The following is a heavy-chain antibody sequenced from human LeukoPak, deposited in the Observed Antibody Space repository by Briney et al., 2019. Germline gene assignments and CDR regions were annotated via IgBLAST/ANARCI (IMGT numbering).Heavy chain of an antibody. D-gene: IGHD2-21*02. CDR2: IYPGDSDT. Sequence: GESLKISCKGSGYSFTSYWIGWVRQMPGKGLEWMGIIYPGDSDTRYSPSFQGQVTISADKSISTAYLQWSSLKASDTAMYYCARRLGVDCGEIWFDPWGQGTLVTVSS. CDR1: GYSFTSYW. V-gene: IGHV5-51*01. J-gene: IGHJ5*02. CDR3: ARRLGVDCGEIWFDP.